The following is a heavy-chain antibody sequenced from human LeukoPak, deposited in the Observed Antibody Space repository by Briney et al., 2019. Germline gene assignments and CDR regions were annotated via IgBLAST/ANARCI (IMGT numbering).Heavy chain of an antibody. CDR1: GFTFRHYA. CDR2: ISGGGDSA. Sequence: GGSLRLSCAASGFTFRHYAMSWVRQAPGKWLEWVSLISGGGDSAYYADSVKGRFTICRDNSKNTLYHQMNSLHAEDTAVYYCAKRGDWYGPDYWGQGTLVTVSS. J-gene: IGHJ4*02. D-gene: IGHD3-9*01. CDR3: AKRGDWYGPDY. V-gene: IGHV3-23*01.